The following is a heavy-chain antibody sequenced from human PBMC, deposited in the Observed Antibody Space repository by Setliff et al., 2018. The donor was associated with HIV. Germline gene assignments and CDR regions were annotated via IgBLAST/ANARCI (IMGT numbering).Heavy chain of an antibody. CDR3: ARRTPPGTSGAFDI. J-gene: IGHJ3*02. CDR1: AFSLTSTRVA. Sequence: SGPTLVNPTQTLTLTCTFSAFSLTSTRVAVGWIRQPPGKALEWLALIYWDDDKHYTPSLKSRLTITKDTSKNQVVLTMTNMDPVDTAMYYCARRTPPGTSGAFDIWGQGTMVTVS. CDR2: IYWDDDK. V-gene: IGHV2-5*02. D-gene: IGHD3-10*01.